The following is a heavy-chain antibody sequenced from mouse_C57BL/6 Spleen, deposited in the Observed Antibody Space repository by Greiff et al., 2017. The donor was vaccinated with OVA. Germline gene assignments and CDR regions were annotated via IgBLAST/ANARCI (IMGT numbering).Heavy chain of an antibody. CDR1: GFSFNTYA. J-gene: IGHJ4*01. CDR3: VRGDYGNSDYAMDY. D-gene: IGHD2-1*01. CDR2: IRSKSNNYAT. Sequence: DVKLVESGGGLVQPKGSLKLSCAASGFSFNTYAMNWVRQAPGKGLEWVARIRSKSNNYATYYADSVKDRFTISRDDSESMLYLQMNNLKTEDTAMYYCVRGDYGNSDYAMDYWGQGTSVTVSS. V-gene: IGHV10-1*01.